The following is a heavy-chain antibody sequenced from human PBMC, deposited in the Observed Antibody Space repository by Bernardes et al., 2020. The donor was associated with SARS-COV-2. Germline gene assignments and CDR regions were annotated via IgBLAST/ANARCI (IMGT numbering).Heavy chain of an antibody. CDR3: ARGRGYSYGSSLSFDY. V-gene: IGHV3-53*01. Sequence: GSLRLSCAASGFTVSSNYMSWVRQAPGKGLEWVSVIYSGGSTYYADSVKGRFTISRDNSKNTLYLQMNSLRAEDTAVYYCARGRGYSYGSSLSFDYWGQGTLVTVSS. D-gene: IGHD5-18*01. CDR1: GFTVSSNY. CDR2: IYSGGST. J-gene: IGHJ4*02.